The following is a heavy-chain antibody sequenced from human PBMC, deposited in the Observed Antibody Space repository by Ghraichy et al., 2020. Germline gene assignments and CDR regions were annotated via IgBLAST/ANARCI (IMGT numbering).Heavy chain of an antibody. CDR2: IYYSRST. CDR3: ARQDFWSGYYTRAVDI. CDR1: GGAINSYY. V-gene: IGHV4-59*08. D-gene: IGHD3-3*01. J-gene: IGHJ3*02. Sequence: SETLSLTCTISGGAINSYYWSWIRQPPGKGLEWIGYIYYSRSTHYNPSLKSRVTISVDTYKNQFSLKLSSVTAADTAVYYCARQDFWSGYYTRAVDIWGHGTMVTVSS.